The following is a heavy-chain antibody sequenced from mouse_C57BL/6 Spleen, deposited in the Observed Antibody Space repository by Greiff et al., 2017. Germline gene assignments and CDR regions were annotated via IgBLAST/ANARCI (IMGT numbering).Heavy chain of an antibody. J-gene: IGHJ4*01. CDR3: ARGSSGIHYYAMDY. D-gene: IGHD3-2*02. V-gene: IGHV1-82*01. CDR1: GYAFSSSW. CDR2: IYPGDGDT. Sequence: QVQLQQSGPELVKPGASVKISCKASGYAFSSSWMNWVKQRPGQGLEWIGRIYPGDGDTNYNGKFKGKSTLTADKSSSTAYMQLSSLTSEDSAVCVCARGSSGIHYYAMDYWGQGTSVTVSS.